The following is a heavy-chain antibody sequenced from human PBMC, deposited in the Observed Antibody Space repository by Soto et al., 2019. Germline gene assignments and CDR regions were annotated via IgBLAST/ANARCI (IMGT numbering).Heavy chain of an antibody. CDR2: INPSGGST. D-gene: IGHD6-6*01. V-gene: IGHV1-46*01. Sequence: QVQLVQSGAEVKKPGASVKVSCKASGYTFTSYYMHWVRQAPGQGLEWMGIINPSGGSTSYAQKFQGRVTMTRDTSTSTVYMELSSLRSEDTAVYYCARSSRLPGQYYYYYGMDVWGQGTTVTVSS. J-gene: IGHJ6*02. CDR1: GYTFTSYY. CDR3: ARSSRLPGQYYYYYGMDV.